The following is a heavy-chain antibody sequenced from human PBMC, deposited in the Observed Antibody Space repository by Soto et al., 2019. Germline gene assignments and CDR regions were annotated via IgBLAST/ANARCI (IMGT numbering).Heavy chain of an antibody. Sequence: ASVKVSCKASGGTFSSYAISWVRQAPGQGLEWMGGIIPIFGTANYAQKFQGRVTITADESTSTAYMELSSLRSEDTAVYYCARVGTIFFWFDPWGQGTLVTVSS. CDR1: GGTFSSYA. V-gene: IGHV1-69*13. CDR3: ARVGTIFFWFDP. J-gene: IGHJ5*02. D-gene: IGHD3-9*01. CDR2: IIPIFGTA.